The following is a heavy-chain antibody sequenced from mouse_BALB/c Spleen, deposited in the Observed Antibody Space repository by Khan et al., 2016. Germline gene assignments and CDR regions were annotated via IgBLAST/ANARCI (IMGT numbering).Heavy chain of an antibody. J-gene: IGHJ2*01. CDR2: ISSGGGST. CDR1: GFAFSSYD. Sequence: EVELVESGGGLVKPGGSLKLSCAASGFAFSSYDMSWVRQTPEKRLEWVAYISSGGGSTYYPDTVKGRFTISRDNAKNTLYLQMSSLKSEDTAMYYCARHDLYYVDYWGQGTTLTVSS. CDR3: ARHDLYYVDY. V-gene: IGHV5-12-1*01.